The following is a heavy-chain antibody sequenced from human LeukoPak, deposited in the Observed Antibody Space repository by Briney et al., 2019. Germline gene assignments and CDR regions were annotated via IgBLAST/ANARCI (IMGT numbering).Heavy chain of an antibody. V-gene: IGHV4-39*01. Sequence: SETLSLTCTVSGGSIRSDNYYWGWIRQSPGKGLEWIANIYYNGRTYYNPSLKSRVAVSVDTSKIQFSLSLSSATAADTSVYYCAPVFYDTSAAFDYWGQGILVTVSS. CDR3: APVFYDTSAAFDY. D-gene: IGHD3-22*01. CDR1: GGSIRSDNYY. CDR2: IYYNGRT. J-gene: IGHJ4*02.